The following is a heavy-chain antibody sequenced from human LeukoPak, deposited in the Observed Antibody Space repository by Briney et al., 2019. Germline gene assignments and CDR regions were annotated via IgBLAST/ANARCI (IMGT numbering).Heavy chain of an antibody. V-gene: IGHV1-18*01. CDR2: ISAYNGNT. D-gene: IGHD4-17*01. CDR3: ARDDYEGEFDY. J-gene: IGHJ4*02. CDR1: GYTFTSYV. Sequence: ASVKVSCKASGYTFTSYVISWVGQAPGKGLRGMGWISAYNGNTNYARKLQGRVTMTTDTSTSTAYMELRSLRSDDTAVYYCARDDYEGEFDYWGQGTLVTVSS.